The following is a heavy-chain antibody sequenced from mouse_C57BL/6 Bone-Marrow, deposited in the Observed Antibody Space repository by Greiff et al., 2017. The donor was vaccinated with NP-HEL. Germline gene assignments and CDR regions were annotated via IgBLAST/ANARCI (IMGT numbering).Heavy chain of an antibody. D-gene: IGHD1-1*01. CDR2: INPYNGGT. J-gene: IGHJ3*01. CDR3: ARSITTVVAKAY. CDR1: GYTFTDYY. Sequence: VQLKQSGPVLVKPGASVKMSCKASGYTFTDYYMNWVKQSHGKSLEWIGVINPYNGGTSYNQKFKGKATLTVDKSSSTAYMELNSLTSEDSAVYYCARSITTVVAKAYWGKGTLVTVSA. V-gene: IGHV1-19*01.